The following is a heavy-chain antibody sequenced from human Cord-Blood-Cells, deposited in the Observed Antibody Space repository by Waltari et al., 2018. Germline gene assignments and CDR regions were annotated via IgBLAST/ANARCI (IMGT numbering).Heavy chain of an antibody. CDR2: IIPILVIA. CDR1: GGTFSSYA. D-gene: IGHD6-6*01. CDR3: AGRPSSSSGKAFDI. Sequence: QVQLVQSGAEVKKPGSSVKVSCKASGGTFSSYAIRWVRQAPGQGLGWMGRIIPILVIANYAKKFQGRVTITADKSTSTGYMELSSLRAEDTAVYYCAGRPSSSSGKAFDIWGQGTMVTVSS. J-gene: IGHJ3*02. V-gene: IGHV1-69*09.